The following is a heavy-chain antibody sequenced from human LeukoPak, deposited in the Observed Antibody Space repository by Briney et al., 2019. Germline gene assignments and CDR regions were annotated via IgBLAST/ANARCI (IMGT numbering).Heavy chain of an antibody. CDR3: ARSRVWFGELLYSDWFDP. J-gene: IGHJ5*02. D-gene: IGHD3-10*01. Sequence: PGGSLRLSCAASGFTFSSFAMHWVRQAPGKGLEWVAVVSYDGSNKYYADSVKGRLTISRDNSKNTLYLQMNSLRAEDTAVYYCARSRVWFGELLYSDWFDPWGQGTLVTVSS. V-gene: IGHV3-30*04. CDR2: VSYDGSNK. CDR1: GFTFSSFA.